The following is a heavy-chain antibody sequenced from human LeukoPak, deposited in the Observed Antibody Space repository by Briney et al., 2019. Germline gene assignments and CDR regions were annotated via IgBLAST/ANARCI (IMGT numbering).Heavy chain of an antibody. D-gene: IGHD6-13*01. CDR3: TTEPGIAAAAPPPFDY. J-gene: IGHJ4*02. V-gene: IGHV3-49*05. CDR2: IRSKAYGGTT. Sequence: KTGGSLRLSCTASGFTFGDCAMSWFRQAPGKGLEWVGFIRSKAYGGTTEYAASVKGRFTISRDDSKSIAYLQMNSLKTEDTAVYYCTTEPGIAAAAPPPFDYWGQGTLVTVSS. CDR1: GFTFGDCA.